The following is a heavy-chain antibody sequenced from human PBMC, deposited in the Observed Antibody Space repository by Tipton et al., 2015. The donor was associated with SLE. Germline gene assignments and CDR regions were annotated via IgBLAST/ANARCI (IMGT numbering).Heavy chain of an antibody. D-gene: IGHD3-3*01. J-gene: IGHJ6*03. CDR2: IYYSGST. CDR1: GGSISSAGYY. CDR3: ARHRRDLFYSYMDA. V-gene: IGHV4-31*03. Sequence: TLSLTCTVSGGSISSAGYYWNWIRQHPGKGLEWIGSIYYSGSTYYNPSLKSRVSVSVDTSKNQFSLNLSSVTAADTAVYYCARHRRDLFYSYMDAWGKGTTVTVSS.